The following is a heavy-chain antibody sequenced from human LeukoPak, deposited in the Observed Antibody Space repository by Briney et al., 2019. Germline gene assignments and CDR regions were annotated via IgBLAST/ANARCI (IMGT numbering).Heavy chain of an antibody. D-gene: IGHD4-23*01. CDR3: VLGHYGGLFDN. V-gene: IGHV3-30-3*01. J-gene: IGHJ4*02. CDR2: ISNDGSKK. Sequence: GGSLRLSCAASGFTFSRYDMHWVRQAPGKGLEWVAVISNDGSKKDYADSVKGRFTISRDNSKNTLFVQMNSLRAEDTVMYFCVLGHYGGLFDNWGQGTLVTVSS. CDR1: GFTFSRYD.